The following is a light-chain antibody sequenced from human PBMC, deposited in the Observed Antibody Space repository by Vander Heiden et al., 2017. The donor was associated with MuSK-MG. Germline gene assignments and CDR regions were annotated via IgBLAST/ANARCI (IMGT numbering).Light chain of an antibody. CDR1: QSSSTG. CDR2: KAS. V-gene: IGKV1-5*03. Sequence: DIQLTQSPSPLSASVGDRVPITGRASQSSSTGLVWYQQKPGKAPKLLIDKASTLESGGPSRCSGSGSGIECTLTSNSLQPDDVATYYCQKYNSNRTFGQGTKVEMK. CDR3: QKYNSNRT. J-gene: IGKJ1*01.